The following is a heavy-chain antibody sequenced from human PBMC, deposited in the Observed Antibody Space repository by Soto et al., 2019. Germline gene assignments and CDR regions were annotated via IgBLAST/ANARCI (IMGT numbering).Heavy chain of an antibody. Sequence: SVKVSCKASGGTFSSYTISWVRQAPGQGLEWMGRIIPILGIANYAQKFQGRVTITADKSTSTAYMELSSLRSEDTAAYYCARDSNQIRFLEWLCCGMGVWGQGTTVTVSS. D-gene: IGHD3-3*01. J-gene: IGHJ6*02. CDR3: ARDSNQIRFLEWLCCGMGV. CDR1: GGTFSSYT. CDR2: IIPILGIA. V-gene: IGHV1-69*04.